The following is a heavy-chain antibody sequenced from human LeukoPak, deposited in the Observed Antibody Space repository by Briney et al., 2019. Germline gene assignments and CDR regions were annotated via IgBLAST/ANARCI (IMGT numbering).Heavy chain of an antibody. Sequence: SETLSLTCTVSGASIGSYYWSWIRQPPGKGLEGIGYIYHSGSTNYNPSLKSRVTISVDTSKNQFSLKLSSVIAADTAVYFCARLDSSSWWEIDYWGQGTLVTVFS. CDR1: GASIGSYY. D-gene: IGHD6-13*01. CDR2: IYHSGST. V-gene: IGHV4-59*08. J-gene: IGHJ4*02. CDR3: ARLDSSSWWEIDY.